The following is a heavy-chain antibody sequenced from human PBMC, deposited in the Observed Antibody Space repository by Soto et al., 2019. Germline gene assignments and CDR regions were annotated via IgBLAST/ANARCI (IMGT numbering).Heavy chain of an antibody. CDR3: TITSAWTPPSAD. V-gene: IGHV4-34*02. CDR2: INHSGDT. CDR1: GVSLRGYY. D-gene: IGHD1-1*01. Sequence: QVQLQQWGAGRLKPSDTLSLTCAVSGVSLRGYYWAWIRQSPGKGLQWLGDINHSGDTNYDPSLKSRVTISPDTSKSQFSQMLTSVTAAYSAMYFCTITSAWTPPSADWCPGTLVTVSS. J-gene: IGHJ4*02.